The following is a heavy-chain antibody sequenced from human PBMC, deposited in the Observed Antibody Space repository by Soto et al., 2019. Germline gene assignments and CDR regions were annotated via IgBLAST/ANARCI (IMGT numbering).Heavy chain of an antibody. V-gene: IGHV4-4*02. D-gene: IGHD5-12*01. J-gene: IGHJ6*02. CDR3: ARAIVATTPGPYYYYGMDV. Sequence: QVQLQESGPGLVKPSGTLSLTCAVSGGSISSSNWWSWVRQPPGKGLEWIGEIYPSGSTNYNPSLKSRGPISVDKSKDQFSLKLSSVTAADTAVYYCARAIVATTPGPYYYYGMDVWGQGTTVTVSS. CDR1: GGSISSSNW. CDR2: IYPSGST.